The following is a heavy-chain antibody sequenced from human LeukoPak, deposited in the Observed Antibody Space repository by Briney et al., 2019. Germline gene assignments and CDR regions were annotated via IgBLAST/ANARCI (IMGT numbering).Heavy chain of an antibody. CDR1: GFTFSTCW. CDR2: INSDGTTT. V-gene: IGHV3-74*01. Sequence: PGGSLRLSCAASGFTFSTCWMHWVRLVPGKGLEWVSRINSDGTTTSYADSVKGRFTISRDNAKNTPYLQMDSLRAEDTAAYYCARDPRRIDRFRFRDIHYYYGMDVWGQGTTVTVSS. D-gene: IGHD2-21*01. CDR3: ARDPRRIDRFRFRDIHYYYGMDV. J-gene: IGHJ6*02.